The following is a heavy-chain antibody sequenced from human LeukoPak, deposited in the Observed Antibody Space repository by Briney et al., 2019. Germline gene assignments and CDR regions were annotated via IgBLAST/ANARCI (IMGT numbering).Heavy chain of an antibody. CDR2: IYYSGST. CDR1: GGSISSGDYY. D-gene: IGHD2-21*02. CDR3: ARELAYCGGDCYSFDY. Sequence: SETLSLTCTVSGGSISSGDYYWSWIRQPPGKGLEWIGYIYYSGSTYYNPSLKSRVTISVDTSKNQFSLKLSSVTAADTAVYYCARELAYCGGDCYSFDYWGQETLVTVSS. J-gene: IGHJ4*02. V-gene: IGHV4-30-4*01.